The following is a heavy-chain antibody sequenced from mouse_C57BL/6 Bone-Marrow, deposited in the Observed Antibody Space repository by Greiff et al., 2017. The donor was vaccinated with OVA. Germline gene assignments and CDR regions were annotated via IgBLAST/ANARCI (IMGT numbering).Heavy chain of an antibody. CDR3: ARGDYDDSLFDF. Sequence: QVQLQQSGAELVRPGASVKMSCTASGYTFTSYNMHWVKQTPRQGLEWIGATYPGYGDTSYNQKFKGKATLTVDKSSSTAYMQLSSLTSEDSAVYFCARGDYDDSLFDFWGQGTTLTVTS. CDR1: GYTFTSYN. V-gene: IGHV1-12*01. J-gene: IGHJ2*01. CDR2: TYPGYGDT. D-gene: IGHD2-4*01.